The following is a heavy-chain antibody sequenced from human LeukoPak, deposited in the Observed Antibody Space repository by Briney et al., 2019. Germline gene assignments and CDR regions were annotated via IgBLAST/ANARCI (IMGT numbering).Heavy chain of an antibody. V-gene: IGHV3-23*01. D-gene: IGHD3-10*01. CDR2: ISGSGGST. J-gene: IGHJ4*02. CDR3: AKDHLGANYYGSGV. Sequence: PGGSLRLSCAASGFTFSSYAMSWVRQAPGKGLEWVSAISGSGGSTYYADSVKGRFTISRDNSKNTLYLQMNSLRAEDTAVYYCAKDHLGANYYGSGVWGQGTLVTVSS. CDR1: GFTFSSYA.